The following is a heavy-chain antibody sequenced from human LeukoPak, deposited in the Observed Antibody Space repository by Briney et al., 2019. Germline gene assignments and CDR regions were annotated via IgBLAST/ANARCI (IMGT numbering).Heavy chain of an antibody. V-gene: IGHV3-53*01. D-gene: IGHD1-26*01. CDR1: GFTVSSNY. J-gene: IGHJ4*02. Sequence: GGSLRLSCAASGFTVSSNYLSWVRQAPGKGLEWVSVIYSGGSTDYADSVKGRFTISRDNSKNTLYLQMNSLRAEDTAVYFCATPQDLVAAKGYWGQGTLVTVSS. CDR2: IYSGGST. CDR3: ATPQDLVAAKGY.